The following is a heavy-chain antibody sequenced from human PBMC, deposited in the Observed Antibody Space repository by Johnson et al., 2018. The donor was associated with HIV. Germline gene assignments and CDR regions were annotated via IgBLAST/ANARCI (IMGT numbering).Heavy chain of an antibody. J-gene: IGHJ3*02. CDR2: ISGSGGRT. V-gene: IGHV3-23*04. Sequence: VQLVESGGGLIQPGGSLRLSCAASRFTLRSYAMSWVRQAPGKGLEWVSAISGSGGRTYYADSVKGRFTISRDNSENTLYLQMNSLRPEDTAVYYCARDPFTQALDAFDIWGQGTMVTVSS. CDR3: ARDPFTQALDAFDI. CDR1: RFTLRSYA.